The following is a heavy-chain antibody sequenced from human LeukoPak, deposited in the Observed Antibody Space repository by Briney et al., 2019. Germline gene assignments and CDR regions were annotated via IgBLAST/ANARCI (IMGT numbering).Heavy chain of an antibody. V-gene: IGHV4-59*12. CDR1: GASISSNY. CDR2: IYYSGST. D-gene: IGHD3-22*01. J-gene: IGHJ4*02. Sequence: SETLSLTCTVSGASISSNYWSWIRQPPGKGLEWIGYIYYSGSTNYNPSLKSRVTISVDTSKNQFSLKLSSVTAADTAVYYCAREPTVYDRGYFDYWGQGTLVTVSS. CDR3: AREPTVYDRGYFDY.